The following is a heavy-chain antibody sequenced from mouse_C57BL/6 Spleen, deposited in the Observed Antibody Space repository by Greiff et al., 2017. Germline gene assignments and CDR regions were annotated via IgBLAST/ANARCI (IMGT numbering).Heavy chain of an antibody. CDR2: IDPSDSET. V-gene: IGHV1-52*01. Sequence: VQLQQPGAELVRPGSSVKLSCKASGYTFTSYWMHWVKQRPIQGLEWIGNIDPSDSETHYNQKFKDKATLTVDKSSSTAYMQLSSLTSEDSSVYYCARHYYVISYAMGYWGQGPSVTVYS. J-gene: IGHJ4*01. CDR3: ARHYYVISYAMGY. CDR1: GYTFTSYW. D-gene: IGHD1-1*01.